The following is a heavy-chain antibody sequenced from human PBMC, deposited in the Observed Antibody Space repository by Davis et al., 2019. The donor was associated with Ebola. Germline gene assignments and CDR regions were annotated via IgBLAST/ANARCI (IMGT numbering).Heavy chain of an antibody. J-gene: IGHJ3*02. V-gene: IGHV3-33*01. Sequence: PGGSLRLSCAASGFTFSSYGMHWVRQAPGKGLEWVAVIWYDGSNKYYADSVKGRFTISRDNSKNTLYLQMNSLRAEDTAVYYCARDCRPDYSNYAAYAFDIWGQGTMVTVSS. CDR3: ARDCRPDYSNYAAYAFDI. D-gene: IGHD4-11*01. CDR1: GFTFSSYG. CDR2: IWYDGSNK.